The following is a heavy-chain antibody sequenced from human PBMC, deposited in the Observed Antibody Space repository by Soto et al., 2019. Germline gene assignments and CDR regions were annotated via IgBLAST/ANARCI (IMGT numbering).Heavy chain of an antibody. V-gene: IGHV3-21*01. CDR2: ISSSSSYI. CDR1: GFTFSSYS. CDR3: ARDSYDFWSGYYHSYGYYYYYMDV. D-gene: IGHD3-3*01. Sequence: GGSLRLSCAASGFTFSSYSMNWVRQAPGKGLEWVSSISSSSSYIYYADSVKGRFTISRDNAKNSLYLQMNSLRAEDTAVYYCARDSYDFWSGYYHSYGYYYYYMDVWGKGTTVTVSS. J-gene: IGHJ6*03.